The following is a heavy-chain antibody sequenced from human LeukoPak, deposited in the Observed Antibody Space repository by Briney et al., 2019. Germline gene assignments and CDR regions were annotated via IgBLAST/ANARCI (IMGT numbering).Heavy chain of an antibody. J-gene: IGHJ4*02. D-gene: IGHD3-22*01. CDR2: ISYDGSNK. Sequence: GKSLRLSCAASGFTFSSYAMHWVRQAPGKGLEWVAVISYDGSNKYYADSVKGRFTISRDNSKNTLYLQMNSLRAEDTAVYYCAKYPIGYDSSGPIDYWGQGTLVTVSS. CDR3: AKYPIGYDSSGPIDY. V-gene: IGHV3-30-3*02. CDR1: GFTFSSYA.